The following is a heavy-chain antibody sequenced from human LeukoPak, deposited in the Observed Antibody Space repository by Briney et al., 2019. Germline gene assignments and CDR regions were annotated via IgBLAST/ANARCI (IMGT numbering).Heavy chain of an antibody. Sequence: GGSLRLSCAASGFTFSSYAMSWVRQAPGKGLEWVSSISSSSSYIYYADSVKGRFTISRDNAKNSLYLQMNSLRAEDTAVYYCARDGIVVVPAANYYYYGMDVWGQGTTVTVSS. CDR3: ARDGIVVVPAANYYYYGMDV. J-gene: IGHJ6*02. CDR2: ISSSSSYI. D-gene: IGHD2-2*01. V-gene: IGHV3-21*01. CDR1: GFTFSSYA.